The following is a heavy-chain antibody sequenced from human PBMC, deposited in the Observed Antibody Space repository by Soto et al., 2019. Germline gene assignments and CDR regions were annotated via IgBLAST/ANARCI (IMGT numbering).Heavy chain of an antibody. CDR2: IYWDDDK. V-gene: IGHV2-5*02. CDR1: GFSLSTSGVG. D-gene: IGHD3-10*01. Sequence: SGPTLVKPTQTLTLTCTFSGFSLSTSGVGVGWIRQPPGKALEWLALIYWDDDKRYSPSLKSRLTITKDTSKNQVVLTMTNMDPVDTATYYCAHTPLSGTSHYFDYWGQGTLVTVSS. CDR3: AHTPLSGTSHYFDY. J-gene: IGHJ4*02.